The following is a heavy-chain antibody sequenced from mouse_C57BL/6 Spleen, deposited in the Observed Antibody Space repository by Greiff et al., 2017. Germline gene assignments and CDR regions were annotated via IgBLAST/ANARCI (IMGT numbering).Heavy chain of an antibody. V-gene: IGHV1-64*01. CDR1: GYTFTSYW. J-gene: IGHJ4*01. CDR2: IHPSSGST. Sequence: VQLQQPGAELVKPGASVKLSCKASGYTFTSYWMHWVKQRPGQGLEWIGMIHPSSGSTNYNEKFKGKATLTVDKSSSTAYMQLSRSTSEDSAVYACAREANGSSYVDAMDYWGQGTSVTVSA. D-gene: IGHD1-1*01. CDR3: AREANGSSYVDAMDY.